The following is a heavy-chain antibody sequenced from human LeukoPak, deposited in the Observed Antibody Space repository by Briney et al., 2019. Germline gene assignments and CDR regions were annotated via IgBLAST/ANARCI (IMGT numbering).Heavy chain of an antibody. CDR3: TRDPPDP. CDR1: GFTFGDYA. Sequence: PGRSLRLSCTASGFTFGDYAMSWVRQAPGKGLEWVGFIRSKAYGGTTEYAASVKGRFTISRDDSKSIAYLQMNSLKTEDTAVYYCTRDPPDPWGQGTLVTVSS. J-gene: IGHJ5*02. V-gene: IGHV3-49*04. CDR2: IRSKAYGGTT.